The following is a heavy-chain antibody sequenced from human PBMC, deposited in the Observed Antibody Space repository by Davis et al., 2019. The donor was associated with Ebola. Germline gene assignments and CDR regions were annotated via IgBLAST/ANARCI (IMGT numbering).Heavy chain of an antibody. Sequence: SLKISCAASGFTFDDYAMHWVRQASGKGLEWVSGISWNSGSIGYADSVKGRFTISRDNAKNSLYLQMNSLRAEDTALYYCAKDIGVSYYYYGMDVWGQGTTVTVSS. D-gene: IGHD3-10*01. CDR3: AKDIGVSYYYYGMDV. CDR1: GFTFDDYA. CDR2: ISWNSGSI. V-gene: IGHV3-9*01. J-gene: IGHJ6*02.